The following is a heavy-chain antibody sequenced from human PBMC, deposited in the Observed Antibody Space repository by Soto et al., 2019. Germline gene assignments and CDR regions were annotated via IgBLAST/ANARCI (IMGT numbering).Heavy chain of an antibody. CDR2: IIPIFGTA. CDR3: AIKEARHYGSGRY. V-gene: IGHV1-69*06. D-gene: IGHD3-10*01. J-gene: IGHJ4*02. Sequence: QVQLVQSGAEVKKPGSSVKVSCKASGGTFSSYAISWVRQAPGQGLEWMGGIIPIFGTANYAQKFQGRVRITADKSTSTASRELSTLRSEDPAVYYCAIKEARHYGSGRYWGQGTLVTVSS. CDR1: GGTFSSYA.